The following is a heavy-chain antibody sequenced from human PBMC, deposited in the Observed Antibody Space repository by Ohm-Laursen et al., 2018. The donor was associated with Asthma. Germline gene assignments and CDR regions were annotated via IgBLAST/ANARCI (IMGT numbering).Heavy chain of an antibody. Sequence: SLRLSCSASGFTFSSYGMHWVRQAPGKGLEWVAVISYDGSNKYYADSVKGRFTISRDNSKNTLYLQMNSLRAEDTAVYYCAKDPVFRSTMAWDYGMDVWGQGTTVTVSS. CDR2: ISYDGSNK. CDR3: AKDPVFRSTMAWDYGMDV. CDR1: GFTFSSYG. V-gene: IGHV3-30*18. J-gene: IGHJ6*02. D-gene: IGHD3-10*01.